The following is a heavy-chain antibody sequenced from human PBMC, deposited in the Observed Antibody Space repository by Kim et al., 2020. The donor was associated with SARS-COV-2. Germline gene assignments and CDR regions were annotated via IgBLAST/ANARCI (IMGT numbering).Heavy chain of an antibody. V-gene: IGHV1-18*01. CDR2: ISAYNGNT. Sequence: ASVKVSCKASGYTFTSYGISWVRQAPGQGLEWMGWISAYNGNTNYAQKLQGRVTMTTDTSTSTAYMELRSLRSDDTAVYYCARVLPIVVVPAAMGSRAFDIWGQGTMVTVSS. J-gene: IGHJ3*02. D-gene: IGHD2-2*01. CDR1: GYTFTSYG. CDR3: ARVLPIVVVPAAMGSRAFDI.